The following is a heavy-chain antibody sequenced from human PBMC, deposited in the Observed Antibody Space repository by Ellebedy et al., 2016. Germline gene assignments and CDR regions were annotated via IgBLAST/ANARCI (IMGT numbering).Heavy chain of an antibody. CDR1: GYTFTSYG. Sequence: ASVKVSXKASGYTFTSYGISWVRQAPGQGLEWMGWISAYNGNTNYAQKFQGRVTITADESTSTAYMELSSLRSEDTAVYYCARDLTSYWGQGTLVTVSS. CDR2: ISAYNGNT. D-gene: IGHD3-3*01. CDR3: ARDLTSY. J-gene: IGHJ4*02. V-gene: IGHV1-18*01.